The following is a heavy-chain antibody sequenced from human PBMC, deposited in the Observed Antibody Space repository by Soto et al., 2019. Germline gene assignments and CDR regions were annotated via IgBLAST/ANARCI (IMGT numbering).Heavy chain of an antibody. D-gene: IGHD1-26*01. J-gene: IGHJ6*02. V-gene: IGHV1-2*04. CDR3: ARDPGTSGSYYYYGMDV. Sequence: ASVKVSCKASGYTFTGYYMHWVRQAPGQGLEWMGWINPNSGGTNYAQKFQGWVTMTRDTSISTAYMELSRLRSDDTAVYYCARDPGTSGSYYYYGMDVWGQGTTVTSP. CDR2: INPNSGGT. CDR1: GYTFTGYY.